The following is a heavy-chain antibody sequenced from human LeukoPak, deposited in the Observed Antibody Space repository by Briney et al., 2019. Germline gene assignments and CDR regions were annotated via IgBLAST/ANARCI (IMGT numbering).Heavy chain of an antibody. CDR3: ARATSFWSGYGNYYHYYYMDV. Sequence: SETLSLTCTVSGGSISSYYWSWIRQPPGKALEWIGYISYSGSTNYNPSLKSRVSISVDTSKNQFSLNLSSVTAADTAIYYCARATSFWSGYGNYYHYYYMDVWGKGTTVTVSS. V-gene: IGHV4-59*01. D-gene: IGHD3-3*01. J-gene: IGHJ6*03. CDR1: GGSISSYY. CDR2: ISYSGST.